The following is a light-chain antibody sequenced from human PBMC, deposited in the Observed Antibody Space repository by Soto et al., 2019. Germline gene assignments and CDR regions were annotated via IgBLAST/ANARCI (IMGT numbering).Light chain of an antibody. CDR3: SSYTSGGTLVG. Sequence: QSALTQPASVSGSPGQSITISCTGTSGDVGGYNYVSWYQQHPGKAPKLMIYDVSNRPSGVSNRFSGSKSGNTASLTISGLQAEDEADYYCSSYTSGGTLVGFGGGTKLTVL. CDR2: DVS. V-gene: IGLV2-14*01. J-gene: IGLJ2*01. CDR1: SGDVGGYNY.